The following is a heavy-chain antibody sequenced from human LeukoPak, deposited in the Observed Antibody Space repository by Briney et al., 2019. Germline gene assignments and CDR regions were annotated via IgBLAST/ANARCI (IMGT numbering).Heavy chain of an antibody. Sequence: SETLSLTCTVSGYSISSGYYWGWIRQPPGKGLEWVGSIYHSGSTYYNPSLKSRVTISVDTSKNQFSLKLSSVTAADTAVYYCAREHYGSGNNWFDPWGQGTLVTVSS. D-gene: IGHD3-10*01. J-gene: IGHJ5*02. CDR2: IYHSGST. CDR3: AREHYGSGNNWFDP. CDR1: GYSISSGYY. V-gene: IGHV4-38-2*02.